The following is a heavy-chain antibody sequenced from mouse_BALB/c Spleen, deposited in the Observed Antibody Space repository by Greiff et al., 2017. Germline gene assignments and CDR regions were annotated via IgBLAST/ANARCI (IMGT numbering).Heavy chain of an antibody. CDR1: GYTFTSYW. V-gene: IGHV1S41*01. Sequence: DLVKPGASVKLSCKASGYTFTSYWINWIKQRPGQGLEWIGRIAPGSGSTYYNEMFKGKATLTVDTSSSTAYIQLSSLSSEDSAVYFWARGDGFAYWGQGTLVTVSA. D-gene: IGHD3-3*01. J-gene: IGHJ3*01. CDR3: ARGDGFAY. CDR2: IAPGSGST.